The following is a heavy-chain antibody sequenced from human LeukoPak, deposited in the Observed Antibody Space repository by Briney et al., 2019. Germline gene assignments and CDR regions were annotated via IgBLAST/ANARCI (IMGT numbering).Heavy chain of an antibody. Sequence: ASVKVSCKASGGTFSSYAISWVRQAPGQGLEWMGGIIPIFGTANYAQKFQGRVTITADESTSTAYMELSSLRSEDTAVYYCARVAVVPAAGTATTSFNWFDPWGQGNLVTVSS. V-gene: IGHV1-69*13. D-gene: IGHD2-2*01. J-gene: IGHJ5*02. CDR3: ARVAVVPAAGTATTSFNWFDP. CDR2: IIPIFGTA. CDR1: GGTFSSYA.